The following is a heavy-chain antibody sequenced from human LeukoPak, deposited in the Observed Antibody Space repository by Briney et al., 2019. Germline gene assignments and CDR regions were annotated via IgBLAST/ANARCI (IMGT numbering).Heavy chain of an antibody. CDR1: GFSFSYYW. Sequence: GGSLRLSCTASGFSFSYYWMSWVRQAPGKGLEWVANINHDGNEKYYVDSVKGRFTISRDNAKKSLYLQMNSLRVEDTAVYYCARDAEVGTLFGGLSRYNWFDPWGQGTLVTVSS. CDR3: ARDAEVGTLFGGLSRYNWFDP. J-gene: IGHJ5*02. V-gene: IGHV3-7*01. D-gene: IGHD3-3*01. CDR2: INHDGNEK.